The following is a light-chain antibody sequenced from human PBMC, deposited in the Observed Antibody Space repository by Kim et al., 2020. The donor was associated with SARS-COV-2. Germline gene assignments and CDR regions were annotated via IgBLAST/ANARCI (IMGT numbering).Light chain of an antibody. CDR1: QGVRSNY. Sequence: SPVERAASSSRASQGVRSNYLAWYQQKPGQAPRLLFYTASTTATGIPERFSVSGAETYFTLTISGLGSENFAVYYCQQYGDPTRTFGQGTQVDIK. V-gene: IGKV3-20*01. J-gene: IGKJ1*01. CDR3: QQYGDPTRT. CDR2: TAS.